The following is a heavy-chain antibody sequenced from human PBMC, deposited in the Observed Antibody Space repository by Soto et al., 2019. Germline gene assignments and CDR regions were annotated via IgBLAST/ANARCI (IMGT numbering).Heavy chain of an antibody. D-gene: IGHD6-13*01. CDR3: ARGLYGPSWYLSWFDP. CDR1: GYTFTSYG. Sequence: ASVKVSCKASGYTFTSYGISWVRQAPGQGLEWMGWISAYNGNTNYAQKLQGRVTMTTDTSTSTAYMELRSLRSDDTAVYYCARGLYGPSWYLSWFDPWGQGTLVTVS. CDR2: ISAYNGNT. J-gene: IGHJ5*02. V-gene: IGHV1-18*01.